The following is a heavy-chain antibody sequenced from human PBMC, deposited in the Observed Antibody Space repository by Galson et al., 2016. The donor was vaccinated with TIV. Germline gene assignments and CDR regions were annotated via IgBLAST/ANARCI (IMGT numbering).Heavy chain of an antibody. CDR1: GFNFRNYA. CDR3: VKEPFSTVLYGFDD. D-gene: IGHD2/OR15-2a*01. J-gene: IGHJ3*01. CDR2: ITGSGGRT. Sequence: SLRLSCAASGFNFRNYAMDWVRQPPGKGLEWVSGITGSGGRTDHGVSVKGRFIVSRDNSKKTLYLQLNSLTADDTAVYYCVKEPFSTVLYGFDDWGQGTMVTVSS. V-gene: IGHV3-23*01.